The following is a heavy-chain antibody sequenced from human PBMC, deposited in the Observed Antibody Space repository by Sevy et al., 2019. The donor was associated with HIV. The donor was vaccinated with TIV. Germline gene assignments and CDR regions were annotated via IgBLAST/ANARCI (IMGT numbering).Heavy chain of an antibody. CDR2: IYYSGST. V-gene: IGHV4-30-4*01. CDR3: AREGYSYGYAGMDV. CDR1: GGSISSGDYY. J-gene: IGHJ6*02. Sequence: SETLSLTCTVSGGSISSGDYYWSWIRQPPGKGLKWIGYIYYSGSTYYNPSLKSRVTISVDTSKNQFSLKLSSVTAADTAVYYCAREGYSYGYAGMDVWGQGTTVTVSS. D-gene: IGHD5-18*01.